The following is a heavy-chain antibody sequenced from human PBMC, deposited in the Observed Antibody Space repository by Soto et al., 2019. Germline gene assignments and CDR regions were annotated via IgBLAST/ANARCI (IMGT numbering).Heavy chain of an antibody. Sequence: GGSLRLSCAASGFTFSNAWMSWVRQAPGKGLEWVGRIKSKTDGGTTDYAAPVKGRFTISRDDSKNTLYLQMNSLKTEDTAVYYCTTDISGLRFLEWLFSGDYWGQGTLVTVSS. V-gene: IGHV3-15*01. CDR2: IKSKTDGGTT. CDR3: TTDISGLRFLEWLFSGDY. D-gene: IGHD3-3*01. J-gene: IGHJ4*02. CDR1: GFTFSNAW.